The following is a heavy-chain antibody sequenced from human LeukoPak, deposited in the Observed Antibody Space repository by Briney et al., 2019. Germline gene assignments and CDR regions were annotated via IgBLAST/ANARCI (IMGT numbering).Heavy chain of an antibody. D-gene: IGHD5-18*01. CDR2: INHSGST. J-gene: IGHJ4*02. CDR1: GGPFSGYY. Sequence: SETLSLTCAVYGGPFSGYYWSWIRQPPGKGLEWIGEINHSGSTNYNPSLKSRVTISVDTSKNQFSLKLSSVTAADTAVYYCARRGDSLKIAKYYFDYWGQGTLVTVSS. V-gene: IGHV4-34*01. CDR3: ARRGDSLKIAKYYFDY.